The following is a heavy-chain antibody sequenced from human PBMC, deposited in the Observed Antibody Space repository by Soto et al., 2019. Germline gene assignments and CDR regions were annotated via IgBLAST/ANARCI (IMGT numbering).Heavy chain of an antibody. J-gene: IGHJ6*02. D-gene: IGHD1-7*01. V-gene: IGHV1-2*02. CDR1: GYSFTGYY. Sequence: QVQLVQSGAEVKKPGASVRVSCKASGYSFTGYYVHWLRLAPGQVLKWMGWINPNSGGINHAQKFQGRVTMTRDTSISTAYMELTRLTSNDTAVYFCAREAGTIGNYYYGMDVWGQGTTVTVS. CDR3: AREAGTIGNYYYGMDV. CDR2: INPNSGGI.